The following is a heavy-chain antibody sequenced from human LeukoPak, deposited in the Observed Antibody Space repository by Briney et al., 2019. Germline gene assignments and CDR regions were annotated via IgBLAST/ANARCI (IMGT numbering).Heavy chain of an antibody. J-gene: IGHJ4*02. CDR1: GGSISTSNYY. D-gene: IGHD2-21*02. V-gene: IGHV4-39*07. CDR2: IFYSGST. Sequence: SETLSLTCTVSGGSISTSNYYWGWIRQPPGKGLEWIGNIFYSGSTYYSPSLKSRVTMSLEMSKHQFSLNLTSVTAADTAVYYCASNTATVFDYWGQGALVTVSS. CDR3: ASNTATVFDY.